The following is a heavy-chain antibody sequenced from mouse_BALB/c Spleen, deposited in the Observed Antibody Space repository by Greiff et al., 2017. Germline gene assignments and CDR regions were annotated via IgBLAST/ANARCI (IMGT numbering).Heavy chain of an antibody. CDR3: ARYSAYYYGSRDWYFDV. D-gene: IGHD1-1*01. V-gene: IGHV3-8*02. CDR2: ISYSGST. CDR1: GDSITSGY. Sequence: EVKLVESGPSLVKPSQTLSLTCSVTGDSITSGYWNWIRKFPGNKLEYMGYISYSGSTYYNPSLKSGISITRDTSKNQYYLQLNSVTTEDTATYYCARYSAYYYGSRDWYFDVWGAGTTVTVSS. J-gene: IGHJ1*01.